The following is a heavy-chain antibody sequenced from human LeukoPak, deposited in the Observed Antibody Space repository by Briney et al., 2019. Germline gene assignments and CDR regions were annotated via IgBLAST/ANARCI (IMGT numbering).Heavy chain of an antibody. CDR1: GFTFTSYE. V-gene: IGHV3-48*03. CDR2: ISSSGSTI. J-gene: IGHJ6*04. D-gene: IGHD5-18*01. CDR3: ARDRYTVMVMGYYGMDV. Sequence: GGSLRLSCAASGFTFTSYEMNWVRQSPGKGLEWVSDISSSGSTIYYADSVKGRFTISRDNAKNSLYLQMNSLRAEDTAVYYCARDRYTVMVMGYYGMDVWGKGTTVTVSS.